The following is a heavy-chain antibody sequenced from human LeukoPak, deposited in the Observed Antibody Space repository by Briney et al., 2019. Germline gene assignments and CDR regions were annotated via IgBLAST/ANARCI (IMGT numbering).Heavy chain of an antibody. V-gene: IGHV1-18*01. D-gene: IGHD5-18*01. J-gene: IGHJ4*02. Sequence: GASVKVSCKASGYTFTNYGISWVRQAPGLGLEWMGWISGYNGKTNYAQKFQGRVTMTTDTSTSTAYMELRSLRSDDTAVYYCGRQVDTTMALPDYWGQGTLVTVSS. CDR3: GRQVDTTMALPDY. CDR1: GYTFTNYG. CDR2: ISGYNGKT.